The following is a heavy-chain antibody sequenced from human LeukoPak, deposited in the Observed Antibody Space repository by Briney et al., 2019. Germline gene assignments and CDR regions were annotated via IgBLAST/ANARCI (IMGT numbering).Heavy chain of an antibody. J-gene: IGHJ4*02. V-gene: IGHV3-74*01. CDR2: IDSDGTST. D-gene: IGHD3-22*01. CDR3: ARGGRGYDSSGYSDY. CDR1: GFTFSNYG. Sequence: GGSLRLSCAASGFTFSNYGMHWVRQAPGKGLVWVSRIDSDGTSTSYADSVKGRFTISRDNAKNRLYLQMNSLRAEDTAVYYCARGGRGYDSSGYSDYWGQGTLVTVSS.